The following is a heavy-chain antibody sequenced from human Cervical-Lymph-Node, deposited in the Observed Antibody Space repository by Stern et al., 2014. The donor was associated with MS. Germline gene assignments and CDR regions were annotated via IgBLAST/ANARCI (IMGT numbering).Heavy chain of an antibody. V-gene: IGHV3-23*04. CDR1: GFTFSSYA. CDR2: ISATGAST. J-gene: IGHJ4*02. Sequence: EVHLVESGGGFVQPGGSLRLSCAGSGFTFSSYAMSWVRQAPGKGLEWVSGISATGASTYFADSVEGRFTISRDKSRKTLYLQMNSLRAEDTAVYYCARSLLVMANFDYWGQGTLVTVSS. CDR3: ARSLLVMANFDY. D-gene: IGHD3-22*01.